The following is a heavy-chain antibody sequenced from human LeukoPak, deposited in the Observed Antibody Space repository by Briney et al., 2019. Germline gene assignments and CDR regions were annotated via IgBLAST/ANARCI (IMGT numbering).Heavy chain of an antibody. V-gene: IGHV1-2*02. D-gene: IGHD3-9*01. CDR2: INPNSGGT. J-gene: IGHJ4*02. Sequence: GASVTVSCKASGYTFTSYYMHWVRQAPGQGLEWMGWINPNSGGTNYAQKFQGRVTMTRDTSISTAYMELRRVTSDDTAVYYCARDSSRRPQKYDIATSFSTENWGQGTLVAVSS. CDR1: GYTFTSYY. CDR3: ARDSSRRPQKYDIATSFSTEN.